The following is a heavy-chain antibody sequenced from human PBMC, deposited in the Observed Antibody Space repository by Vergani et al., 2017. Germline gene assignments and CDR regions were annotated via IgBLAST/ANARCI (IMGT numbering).Heavy chain of an antibody. V-gene: IGHV5-51*01. CDR1: GYRFTGYW. J-gene: IGHJ3*01. CDR2: IYPGDSDT. CDR3: ARPLSPGTTTGAFDV. Sequence: EVQLVQSGAEVKKPGESLKISCTGSGYRFTGYWIAWVRQMPGKGLEYVGIIYPGDSDTRYSPAFQGQVTMSADKSIDTAYLKWSSLKASDTGTYYCARPLSPGTTTGAFDVWGQGTKVTVSS. D-gene: IGHD1-26*01.